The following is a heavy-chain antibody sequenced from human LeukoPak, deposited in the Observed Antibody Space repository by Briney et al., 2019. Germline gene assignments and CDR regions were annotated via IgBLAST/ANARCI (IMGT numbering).Heavy chain of an antibody. J-gene: IGHJ6*02. D-gene: IGHD3-10*01. CDR2: MNPNSGNT. CDR3: ARYGSGSYYYYYGMDV. V-gene: IGHV1-8*01. Sequence: ASVKVSCKASGYTFTSYDINWVRQATGQGLEWMGWMNPNSGNTGYAQKFQGRVTMTRNTSISTAYMELSSLRSEDTAVCYCARYGSGSYYYYYGMDVWGQGTTVTVSS. CDR1: GYTFTSYD.